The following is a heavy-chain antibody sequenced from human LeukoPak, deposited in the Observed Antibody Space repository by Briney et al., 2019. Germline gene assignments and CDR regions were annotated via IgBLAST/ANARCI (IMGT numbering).Heavy chain of an antibody. CDR1: GGSFSGYY. D-gene: IGHD3-16*02. V-gene: IGHV4-34*01. J-gene: IGHJ6*03. Sequence: SETLSLTCAVYGGSFSGYYWSWIRQPPGKGLEWIGEINHSGSTNYNPSLKSRVTISVDTSKNQFSLKLSSVTAADTAVYYCARANYYDYVWGSYRYYYYYYYMDVWGKGTTVTVSS. CDR2: INHSGST. CDR3: ARANYYDYVWGSYRYYYYYYYMDV.